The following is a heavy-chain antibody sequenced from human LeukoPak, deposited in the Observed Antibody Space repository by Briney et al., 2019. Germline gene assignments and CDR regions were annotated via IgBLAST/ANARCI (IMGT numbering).Heavy chain of an antibody. J-gene: IGHJ4*02. CDR1: GFTFADYA. CDR3: VKDLGLGMSPTGQLDY. CDR2: IGWNSGSI. Sequence: SLRLSCAASGFTFADYAMHWVRQAPGKGLESVSGIGWNSGSIGYVDSVKGRFTISRDNAKNSLYLQMNSLRAEDTAFYYCVKDLGLGMSPTGQLDYWGQGTLVTVSS. D-gene: IGHD1-1*01. V-gene: IGHV3-9*01.